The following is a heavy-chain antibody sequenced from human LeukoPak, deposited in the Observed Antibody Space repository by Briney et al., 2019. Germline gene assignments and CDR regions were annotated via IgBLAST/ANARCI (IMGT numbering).Heavy chain of an antibody. D-gene: IGHD1-1*01. CDR1: GFTFDDYA. CDR3: AKDNWNDAGFDY. Sequence: AGGSLRLSCAASGFTFDDYAMHWVRQAPGKGLEWVSGISWNSGSIGYADSVKGRFTISRDNAKNSLYLQMNSLRAEDTALYYYAKDNWNDAGFDYWGQGTLVTVSS. V-gene: IGHV3-9*01. J-gene: IGHJ4*02. CDR2: ISWNSGSI.